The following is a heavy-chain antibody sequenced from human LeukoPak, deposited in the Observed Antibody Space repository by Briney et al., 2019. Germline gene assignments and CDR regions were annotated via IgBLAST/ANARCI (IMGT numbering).Heavy chain of an antibody. V-gene: IGHV3-21*01. CDR2: ISSISTYI. CDR3: AREGPDYGEDY. Sequence: GGSLRLSCVASGFSFSTYWMSWVRQAPGKGLEWVSCISSISTYIYYADSVKGRFTISRDNAKNSLFLQMNSLRAEDTAVYYCAREGPDYGEDYWGQGSLVTVSS. CDR1: GFSFSTYW. J-gene: IGHJ4*02. D-gene: IGHD4-17*01.